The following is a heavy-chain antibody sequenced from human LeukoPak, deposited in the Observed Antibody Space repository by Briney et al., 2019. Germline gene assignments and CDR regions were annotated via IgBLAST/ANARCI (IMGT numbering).Heavy chain of an antibody. CDR2: IYSGGST. D-gene: IGHD6-19*01. J-gene: IGHJ5*02. CDR3: ARRFVAGTGNWFDP. CDR1: GFTVSSDY. Sequence: GGSLRLSCAASGFTVSSDYMTWVRQAPGQGLEWVSVIYSGGSTYYADSVKGRFTISRDNSKNTLHLQMNSLRAEDTAVYYCARRFVAGTGNWFDPWGQGILVTVSS. V-gene: IGHV3-53*01.